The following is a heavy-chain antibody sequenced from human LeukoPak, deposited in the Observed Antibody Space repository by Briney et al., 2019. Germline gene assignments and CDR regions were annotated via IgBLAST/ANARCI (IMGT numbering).Heavy chain of an antibody. CDR1: GYRFTNYW. J-gene: IGHJ6*04. D-gene: IGHD2-2*01. CDR3: ARLLGYCSSTSCLYGMDV. Sequence: GESLKISCRGSGYRFTNYWIGWVRQMPGKGLEWMGIIYPADSDTIYSPSFQGQVTISVDKSISTAYLQWSSLKASDTAMYYCARLLGYCSSTSCLYGMDVWGKGTTVTVSS. V-gene: IGHV5-51*01. CDR2: IYPADSDT.